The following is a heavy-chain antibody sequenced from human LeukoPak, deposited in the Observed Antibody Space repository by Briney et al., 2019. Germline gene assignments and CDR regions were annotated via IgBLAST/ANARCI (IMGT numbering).Heavy chain of an antibody. CDR2: IYSTGST. CDR3: ARDKGGSSSLDY. V-gene: IGHV4-4*07. D-gene: IGHD6-13*01. Sequence: SETVSLTCSVSSGSIRSYCWNWIRQPAGQGLEWIGRIYSTGSTNYNPSLKSRVTMSIDTSKKQFSLKVNSVTAADTAVYYCARDKGGSSSLDYWGQGTLVTVSS. J-gene: IGHJ4*02. CDR1: SGSIRSYC.